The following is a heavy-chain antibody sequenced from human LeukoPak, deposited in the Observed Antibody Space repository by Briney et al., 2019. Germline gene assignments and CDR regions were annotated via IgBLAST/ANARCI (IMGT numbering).Heavy chain of an antibody. D-gene: IGHD1-20*01. J-gene: IGHJ4*02. Sequence: GGALRLSCSASGFAFSSYSMNWVGQAPGKGLEWVSSIITNSTYIYYADSVKGRLTISRDNAKNSLYLQMNSLRAEDTAVYYCARDPPFIIGTTFFDYWGQGTLVTVSS. CDR2: IITNSTYI. CDR3: ARDPPFIIGTTFFDY. CDR1: GFAFSSYS. V-gene: IGHV3-21*01.